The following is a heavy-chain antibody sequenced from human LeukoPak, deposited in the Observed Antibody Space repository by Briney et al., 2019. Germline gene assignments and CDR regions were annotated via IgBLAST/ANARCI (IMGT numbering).Heavy chain of an antibody. CDR3: AKDDAWLQYND. D-gene: IGHD5-24*01. CDR1: GFTFSRHG. Sequence: GGSLRLSCVASGFTFSRHGMNWVRQAPGKGLEWVSGISPSGDIKYYVDSVKGRFTVSRDNSKNTLYLQINSLRDEDTAVYYCAKDDAWLQYNDWGQGALVTVSS. CDR2: ISPSGDIK. J-gene: IGHJ4*02. V-gene: IGHV3-23*01.